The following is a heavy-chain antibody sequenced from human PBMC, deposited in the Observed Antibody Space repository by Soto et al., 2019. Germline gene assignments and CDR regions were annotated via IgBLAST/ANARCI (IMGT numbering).Heavy chain of an antibody. Sequence: GGSLRLSCAASGFTVSSNYMSWVRQAPGKGLEWVSVIYRGGSTYYADSVKGRFTISRDNYKNTRYLQMNSLRAEDTAVYYCARGMYSSSIYYYYNMDVWGQGTTVTVSS. J-gene: IGHJ6*02. CDR1: GFTVSSNY. CDR2: IYRGGST. V-gene: IGHV3-53*01. D-gene: IGHD6-6*01. CDR3: ARGMYSSSIYYYYNMDV.